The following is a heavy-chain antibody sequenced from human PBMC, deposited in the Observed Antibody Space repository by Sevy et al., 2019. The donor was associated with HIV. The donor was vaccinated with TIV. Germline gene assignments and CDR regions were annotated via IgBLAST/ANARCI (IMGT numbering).Heavy chain of an antibody. Sequence: GGFLRLSCAASGFTFSNYAMSWVRQAPGKGLEWVSPISGSGGSTFYAGTVKGRFTISRDNSKNTLYLQMNSLRAEDTAIYYCAKASLDYGDYENYYFDYWGQGTLVTVSS. V-gene: IGHV3-23*01. CDR2: ISGSGGST. CDR3: AKASLDYGDYENYYFDY. D-gene: IGHD4-17*01. J-gene: IGHJ4*02. CDR1: GFTFSNYA.